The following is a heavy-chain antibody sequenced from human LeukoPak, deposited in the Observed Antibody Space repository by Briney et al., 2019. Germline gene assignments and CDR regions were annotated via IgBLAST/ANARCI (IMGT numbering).Heavy chain of an antibody. CDR3: ARDPGYSSSWSNWFDP. J-gene: IGHJ5*02. CDR2: INPNSGGT. D-gene: IGHD6-13*01. CDR1: GYTFTDYH. V-gene: IGHV1-2*02. Sequence: GAAVKLSCKTSGYTFTDYHIHWVRQAPGQGLEWMGWINPNSGGTNYAQKFQGRVTMTRDTSISTAYMELSRLRSDDTAVYYCARDPGYSSSWSNWFDPWGQGTLVTVSS.